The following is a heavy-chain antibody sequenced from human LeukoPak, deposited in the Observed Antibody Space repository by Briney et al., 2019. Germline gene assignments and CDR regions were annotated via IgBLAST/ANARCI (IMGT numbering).Heavy chain of an antibody. CDR1: GYTFTSYG. D-gene: IGHD2-15*01. V-gene: IGHV1-2*02. CDR2: INPNSGGT. Sequence: ASVKVSCKASGYTFTSYGISWLRQAPGQGLEWMGWINPNSGGTNYAQKFRGRVTMTRDTSISTAYMELSRLRSDDTAVYYCARSWRFCSGDSCYPIDYWGQGTLVTVSS. J-gene: IGHJ4*02. CDR3: ARSWRFCSGDSCYPIDY.